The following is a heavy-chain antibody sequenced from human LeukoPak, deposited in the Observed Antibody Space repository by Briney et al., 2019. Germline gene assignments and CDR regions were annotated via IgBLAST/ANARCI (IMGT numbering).Heavy chain of an antibody. V-gene: IGHV3-11*04. D-gene: IGHD3-10*01. J-gene: IGHJ4*02. CDR2: ISRSGSTI. CDR3: ARGEVLLWFGDPASSYFDY. Sequence: GGSLRLSCAASGFTFSDYYMSWIRQAPGKGLEWVSYISRSGSTIYYADSMKGRFTISRDNAKNSLYLQMNSLRAEDTAVYYCARGEVLLWFGDPASSYFDYWGQGTLVTVSS. CDR1: GFTFSDYY.